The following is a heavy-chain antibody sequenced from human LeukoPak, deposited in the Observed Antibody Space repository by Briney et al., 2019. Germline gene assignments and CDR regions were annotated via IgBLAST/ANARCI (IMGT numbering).Heavy chain of an antibody. J-gene: IGHJ4*02. CDR3: ARGQGCGY. Sequence: GGSPRLSCAASGFAFDNYWMTWVRQAPGKGLEWVANMKQDGSEQYYVDSVKGRFTISRDNAKNSLYLQMNSLRAEDTAVYYCARGQGCGYWGQGTLVTVSS. V-gene: IGHV3-7*04. CDR1: GFAFDNYW. D-gene: IGHD2-21*01. CDR2: MKQDGSEQ.